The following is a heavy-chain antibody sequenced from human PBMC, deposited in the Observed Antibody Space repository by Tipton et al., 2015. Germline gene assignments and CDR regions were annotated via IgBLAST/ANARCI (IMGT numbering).Heavy chain of an antibody. CDR3: ARCSYDFGRAPATSGIDF. Sequence: QSGPEVKKPGASVKVSCKASGYTFINYGISWVRQAPGQGPEWMGWISTYNGNTNVAQRIQDRLTMTTDTSANTVHMELRSLRYDDPAVYYCARCSYDFGRAPATSGIDFWGQGTLVTVSS. CDR1: GYTFINYG. D-gene: IGHD3/OR15-3a*01. V-gene: IGHV1-18*01. J-gene: IGHJ4*02. CDR2: ISTYNGNT.